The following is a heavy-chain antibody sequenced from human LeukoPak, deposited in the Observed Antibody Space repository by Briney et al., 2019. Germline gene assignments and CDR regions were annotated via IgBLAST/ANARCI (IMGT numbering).Heavy chain of an antibody. D-gene: IGHD3-9*01. CDR2: VTGSGGST. V-gene: IGHV3-23*01. CDR1: GFTFSNYA. CDR3: AKWGDFDILTGYYVSDF. J-gene: IGHJ4*02. Sequence: GGSLRLSCVASGFTFSNYAMSWVRRAPGKRLEWVSAVTGSGGSTYYADSVKGRFTISRDNSRNTLFLQMNSLRAEDTAVYYCAKWGDFDILTGYYVSDFWGQGTLVTVSS.